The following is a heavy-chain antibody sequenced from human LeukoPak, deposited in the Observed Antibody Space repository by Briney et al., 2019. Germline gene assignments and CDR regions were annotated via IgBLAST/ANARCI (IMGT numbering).Heavy chain of an antibody. CDR1: GFTFSSYA. D-gene: IGHD3-10*01. Sequence: GGSLSLSCAASGFTFSSYAMSWVRQAPGKGLEWGSAISGSGGSTYYADSVKGRFTISRDNSKNTLYLQMNSLSAEDTAVYYCAKGLLWFGEPDTAFDIWGQGTMVTVSS. V-gene: IGHV3-23*01. CDR2: ISGSGGST. J-gene: IGHJ3*02. CDR3: AKGLLWFGEPDTAFDI.